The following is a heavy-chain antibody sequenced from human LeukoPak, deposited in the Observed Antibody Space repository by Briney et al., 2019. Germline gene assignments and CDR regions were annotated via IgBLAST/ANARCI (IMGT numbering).Heavy chain of an antibody. CDR1: GFTFGDYA. V-gene: IGHV3-49*03. Sequence: PGRSLRLSCTASGFTFGDYAMSWFRQAPGKGLEWVGFIRSKAYGGTTEYAASVKGRFTISRDDSKSIAYLQMNSLKTEDTAVYYCTRTPLRFLEWRRALGWFDPWGQGTLVTVSS. CDR3: TRTPLRFLEWRRALGWFDP. CDR2: IRSKAYGGTT. D-gene: IGHD3-3*01. J-gene: IGHJ5*02.